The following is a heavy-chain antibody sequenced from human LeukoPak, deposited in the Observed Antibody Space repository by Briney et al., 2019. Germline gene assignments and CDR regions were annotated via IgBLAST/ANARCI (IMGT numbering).Heavy chain of an antibody. CDR2: MNPNSGNT. D-gene: IGHD6-19*01. V-gene: IGHV1-8*02. CDR1: GGTFSNYT. Sequence: ASVKVSCKASGGTFSNYTINWVRQATGQGLEWMGWMNPNSGNTGYAQKFQGRVTMTRNTSISTAYMELSSLRSEDTAVYYCARGVGGWYAYWGQGTLVTVSS. J-gene: IGHJ4*02. CDR3: ARGVGGWYAY.